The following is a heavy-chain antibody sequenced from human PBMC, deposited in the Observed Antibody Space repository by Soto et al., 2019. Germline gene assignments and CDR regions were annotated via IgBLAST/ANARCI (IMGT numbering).Heavy chain of an antibody. CDR2: INHSGST. D-gene: IGHD5-12*01. V-gene: IGHV4-34*01. Sequence: QVQLQQWGAGLLKPSETLSLTCAVYGGSFSGYYWSWIRQPPGKGLEWIGEINHSGSTNYNPSLKSRVTISVDTSKNQFSLKLSSVTAADTAVYYCARGVATVETSYFDYWGQGTLVTVSS. CDR3: ARGVATVETSYFDY. J-gene: IGHJ4*02. CDR1: GGSFSGYY.